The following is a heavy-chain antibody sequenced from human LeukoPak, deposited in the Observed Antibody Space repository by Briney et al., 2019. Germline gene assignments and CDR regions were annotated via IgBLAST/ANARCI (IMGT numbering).Heavy chain of an antibody. Sequence: PGGSLRLSCAASGFSLSSYAMSWVRQAPGRGLEWVSFIYADGNTYYADSVKGRFTISRDISKNAVYLQMNSLRAEDTAVYYCARQYISGWFFDYWGQGALVTVYS. V-gene: IGHV3-53*01. CDR3: ARQYISGWFFDY. J-gene: IGHJ4*02. CDR2: IYADGNT. CDR1: GFSLSSYA. D-gene: IGHD6-19*01.